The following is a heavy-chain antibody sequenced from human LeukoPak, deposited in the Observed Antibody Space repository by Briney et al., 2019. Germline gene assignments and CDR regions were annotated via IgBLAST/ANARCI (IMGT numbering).Heavy chain of an antibody. Sequence: SETLSLTYAVYGGSFSGYYWSWIRQPPGKGLEWIGEINHSGSTNYNPSLKSRVTISVDTSKNQFSLKLSSVTAADTAVYYCARGQRDMVRGVITDYYYYMDVWGKGTTVTVSS. CDR3: ARGQRDMVRGVITDYYYYMDV. J-gene: IGHJ6*03. V-gene: IGHV4-34*01. D-gene: IGHD3-10*01. CDR1: GGSFSGYY. CDR2: INHSGST.